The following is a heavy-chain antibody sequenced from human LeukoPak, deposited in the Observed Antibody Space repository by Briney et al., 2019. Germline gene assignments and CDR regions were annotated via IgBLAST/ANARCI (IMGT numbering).Heavy chain of an antibody. V-gene: IGHV3-23*01. Sequence: PGGSLRLSCSASGFTFSSYAMGWVRQAPGKGLEWVSAVSGSGGTTYYADSVKGRFTISRDNSKNTLYLQMNSLRAGDTAVYYCAERLAARPFSPPFDYWGQGTLVTVSS. CDR2: VSGSGGTT. D-gene: IGHD6-6*01. CDR1: GFTFSSYA. J-gene: IGHJ4*02. CDR3: AERLAARPFSPPFDY.